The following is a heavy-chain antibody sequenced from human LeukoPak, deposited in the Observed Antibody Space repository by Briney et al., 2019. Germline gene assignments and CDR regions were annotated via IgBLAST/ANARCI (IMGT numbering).Heavy chain of an antibody. D-gene: IGHD2-15*01. Sequence: PGGSLRLSCAASGFAFSAHYMDWVRQTPGKGLEWVGRSKNKDNKYTTEYAASVKGRFTISRDESKNSLYLQMNSLRAEDTAVYYCASDSYSPEYFQHWGQGTLVTVSS. CDR2: SKNKDNKYTT. CDR1: GFAFSAHY. V-gene: IGHV3-72*01. J-gene: IGHJ1*01. CDR3: ASDSYSPEYFQH.